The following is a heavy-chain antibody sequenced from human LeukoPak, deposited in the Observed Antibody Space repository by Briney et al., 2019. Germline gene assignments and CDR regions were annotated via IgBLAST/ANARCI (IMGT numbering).Heavy chain of an antibody. CDR2: IYTNGST. CDR3: ARVSIEVVPAALDVYYYYYYYMDV. Sequence: SETLSLTCTVSGGSISSGSYYWSWIRQPAGKGLEWIGRIYTNGSTNYNPSLKSRVTISVDTSKNQFSLKLSSVSAADTAVYYCARVSIEVVPAALDVYYYYYYYMDVWGKGTTVTVSS. D-gene: IGHD2-2*01. CDR1: GGSISSGSYY. V-gene: IGHV4-61*02. J-gene: IGHJ6*03.